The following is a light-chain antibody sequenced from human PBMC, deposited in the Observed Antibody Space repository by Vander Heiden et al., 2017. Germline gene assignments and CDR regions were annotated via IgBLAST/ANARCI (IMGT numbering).Light chain of an antibody. CDR2: KAS. J-gene: IGKJ1*01. V-gene: IGKV1-5*03. Sequence: DIQLTQSPSTLSASVGDRVTIPCRASQSISNWLAWYQQKPGKAPKLLIYKASSLESGVPSRFSGSGSGTEFTLTISSLQAEDFATYYCKQYKNYPWTFGQGTNVEIK. CDR1: QSISNW. CDR3: KQYKNYPWT.